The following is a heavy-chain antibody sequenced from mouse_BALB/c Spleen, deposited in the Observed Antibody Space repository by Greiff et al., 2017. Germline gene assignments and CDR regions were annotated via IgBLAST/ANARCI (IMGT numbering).Heavy chain of an antibody. CDR1: GYSFTSYY. CDR2: IDPFNGGT. D-gene: IGHD1-1*01. Sequence: VHVKQSGPELMKPGASVKISCKASGYSFTSYYMHWVKQSHGKSLEWIGYIDPFNGGTSYNQKFKGKATLTVDKSSSTAYMHLSSLTSEDSAVYYCARGPGYGTLWYFDVWGAGTTVTVSS. J-gene: IGHJ1*01. CDR3: ARGPGYGTLWYFDV. V-gene: IGHV1S135*01.